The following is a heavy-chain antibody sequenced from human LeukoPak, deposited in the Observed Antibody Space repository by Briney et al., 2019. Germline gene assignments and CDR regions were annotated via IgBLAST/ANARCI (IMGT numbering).Heavy chain of an antibody. CDR2: INTNTGNP. V-gene: IGHV7-4-1*02. CDR3: ARGSGIYDYVWGSYGPGIFDY. J-gene: IGHJ4*02. D-gene: IGHD3-16*01. CDR1: GYTFTSYA. Sequence: ASVKVSCKASGYTFTSYAMNWVRQAPGQGLEWMGWINTNTGNPTYAQGFTGRFVFSLDTSVSTAYLQISSLKAEDTAVYYCARGSGIYDYVWGSYGPGIFDYWGQGTLVTVSS.